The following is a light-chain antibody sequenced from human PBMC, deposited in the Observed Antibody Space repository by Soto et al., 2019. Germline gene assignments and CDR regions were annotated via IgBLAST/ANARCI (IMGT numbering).Light chain of an antibody. CDR1: QSVSSI. CDR3: QQCNSSPRT. Sequence: EIVMTQSPATLSVSPGERATLSCRASQSVSSILAWYQQKPGQAPRLLIHGATTRATGIPARFSGSGSGTDFTLTISSLQSEDFAIYYCQQCNSSPRTFGQGTKVDIK. V-gene: IGKV3D-15*01. J-gene: IGKJ1*01. CDR2: GAT.